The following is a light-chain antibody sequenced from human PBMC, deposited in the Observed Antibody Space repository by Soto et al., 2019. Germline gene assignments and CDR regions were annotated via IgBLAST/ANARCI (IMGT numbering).Light chain of an antibody. J-gene: IGKJ1*01. CDR1: QSIGSN. CDR2: GAS. Sequence: EIVMTQSPVTLSVSPGERATLSCRASQSIGSNLAWYQQKPDQAPRLLIYGASTRATGIPARFSGSGSGTELTLTISSLQSEDFAIYYCQQYNNWPPWTFGQGTKVEIK. V-gene: IGKV3-15*01. CDR3: QQYNNWPPWT.